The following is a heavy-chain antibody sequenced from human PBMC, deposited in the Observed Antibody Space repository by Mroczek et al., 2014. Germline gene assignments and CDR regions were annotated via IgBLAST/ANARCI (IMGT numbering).Heavy chain of an antibody. Sequence: QVQLQQWGPGTGEALGDPAPHLYCLWWLHQQEYVSTGGWIRQSPGKGLEWIGSFYTGTIYYNPSLKSRVTISVDMSKNQFSLRFTSVTAADTAVYYCARGYSGSWYVRATFEVWGQGTMVTVSS. CDR1: WLHQQEYVST. D-gene: IGHD2-15*01. J-gene: IGHJ3*01. CDR3: ARGYSGSWYVRATFEV. CDR2: FYTGTI. V-gene: IGHV4-39*01.